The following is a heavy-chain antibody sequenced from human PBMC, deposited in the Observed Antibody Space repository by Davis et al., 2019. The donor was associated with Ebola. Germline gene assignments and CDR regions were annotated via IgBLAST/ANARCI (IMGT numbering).Heavy chain of an antibody. J-gene: IGHJ6*04. D-gene: IGHD3-16*01. CDR1: GFTFSLYG. CDR2: IPYDGNNK. V-gene: IGHV3-30*02. Sequence: GESLKISCTASGFTFSLYGMHWVRQAPGKGLEWVAFIPYDGNNKYYADSVKGRFTISRDNAKNSLYLQMNSLRDEDTAVYYCAREDYIYYSMDVWGKGTTVTVSS. CDR3: AREDYIYYSMDV.